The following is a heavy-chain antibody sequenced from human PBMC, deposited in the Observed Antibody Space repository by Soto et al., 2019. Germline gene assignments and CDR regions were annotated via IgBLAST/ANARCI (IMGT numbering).Heavy chain of an antibody. Sequence: ASVKVSSKASGYTSTSYDINWVRQATGQGLEWMGWMNPNSGNTGYAQKFQGRVTMTRNTSISTAYMELSSLRSEDTAVYYCGAYYGSGGYPKEYYYYYYMDVWGKGTTVTVSS. V-gene: IGHV1-8*01. CDR2: MNPNSGNT. D-gene: IGHD3-10*01. CDR3: GAYYGSGGYPKEYYYYYYMDV. CDR1: GYTSTSYD. J-gene: IGHJ6*03.